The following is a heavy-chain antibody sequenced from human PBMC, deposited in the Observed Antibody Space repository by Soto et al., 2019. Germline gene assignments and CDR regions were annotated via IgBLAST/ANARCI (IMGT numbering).Heavy chain of an antibody. J-gene: IGHJ4*02. CDR3: AKDGTRGAAAPYYFDY. Sequence: GGSLRLSCAASGFTFSSYAMSWVRQAPGKGLEWVSAISGSGGSTYYADSVKGRFTISRDNSKNTLYLQMNSLRAEDTAVYYCAKDGTRGAAAPYYFDYWGQGTLVTVSS. CDR2: ISGSGGST. CDR1: GFTFSSYA. D-gene: IGHD6-13*01. V-gene: IGHV3-23*01.